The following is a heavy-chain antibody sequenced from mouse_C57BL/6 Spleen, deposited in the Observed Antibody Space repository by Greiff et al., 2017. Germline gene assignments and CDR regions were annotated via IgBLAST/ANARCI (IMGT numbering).Heavy chain of an antibody. D-gene: IGHD1-1*02. CDR3: ACGGYAMDY. Sequence: QVQLQQSGAELVRPGTSVKLSCKASGYAFTNYLIEWVKQRPGQGLEWIGVINPGSGGTNYNEKFKGKASLTADKSSSTAYRQLSSLTSEDSAVYFCACGGYAMDYWGQGTSVTVSS. V-gene: IGHV1-54*01. CDR1: GYAFTNYL. J-gene: IGHJ4*01. CDR2: INPGSGGT.